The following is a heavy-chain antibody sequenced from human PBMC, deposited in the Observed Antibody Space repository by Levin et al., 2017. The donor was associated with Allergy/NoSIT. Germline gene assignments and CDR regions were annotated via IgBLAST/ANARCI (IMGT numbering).Heavy chain of an antibody. CDR2: INHSGST. V-gene: IGHV4-34*01. J-gene: IGHJ6*02. Sequence: SQTLSLTCAVYGGSFSGYYWSWIRQPPGKGLEWIGEINHSGSTNYNPSLKSRVTISVDTSKNQFSLKLSSVTAADTAVYYCARGLVVVPAAMGGMDVWGQGTTVTVSS. CDR1: GGSFSGYY. CDR3: ARGLVVVPAAMGGMDV. D-gene: IGHD2-2*01.